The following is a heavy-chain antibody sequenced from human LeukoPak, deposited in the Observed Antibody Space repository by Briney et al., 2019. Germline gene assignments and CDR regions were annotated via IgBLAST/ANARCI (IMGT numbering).Heavy chain of an antibody. J-gene: IGHJ5*02. CDR3: ARIEKVVPTATPTMYNWFDP. V-gene: IGHV1-2*02. CDR2: INPNSGGT. D-gene: IGHD2-2*01. Sequence: ASVKVSCKASGYTFTGYYMHWVRQAPGQGLEWMGWINPNSGGTNYAQKFQGRVTMTRDTSISTAYMELSRLRSDDTAVYYCARIEKVVPTATPTMYNWFDPWGQGTLVTVSS. CDR1: GYTFTGYY.